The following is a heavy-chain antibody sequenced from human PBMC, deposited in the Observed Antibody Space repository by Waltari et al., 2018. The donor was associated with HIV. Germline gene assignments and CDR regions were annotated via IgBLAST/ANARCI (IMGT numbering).Heavy chain of an antibody. Sequence: QVQLVQSGAEVKKPGASVKVSCTASGYTFTSYSMHWVRQAPGQGLEWMGIINPRGGSTSYAQKFQGRVTMTRDTSTSTVYMELSSLRSEDTAVYYCARDRSRMDYWGQGTLVTVSS. CDR3: ARDRSRMDY. J-gene: IGHJ4*02. D-gene: IGHD2-15*01. CDR1: GYTFTSYS. V-gene: IGHV1-46*01. CDR2: INPRGGST.